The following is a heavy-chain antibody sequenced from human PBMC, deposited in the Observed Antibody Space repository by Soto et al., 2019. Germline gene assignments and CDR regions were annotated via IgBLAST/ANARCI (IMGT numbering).Heavy chain of an antibody. D-gene: IGHD2-21*01. Sequence: ETLSLTCTVSGGSISSYYWSWIRQPPGKGLEWIGYIYYSGSTNYNPSLKSRVTISVDTSKNQFSLELSSVTAADTAVYYCAGGGMIDGDYAGYWGQGTLVTVSS. CDR3: AGGGMIDGDYAGY. J-gene: IGHJ4*02. V-gene: IGHV4-59*01. CDR1: GGSISSYY. CDR2: IYYSGST.